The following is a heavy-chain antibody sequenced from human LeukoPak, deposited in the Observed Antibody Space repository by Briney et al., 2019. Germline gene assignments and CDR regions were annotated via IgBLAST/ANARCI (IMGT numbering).Heavy chain of an antibody. CDR1: GFPFSSYV. J-gene: IGHJ4*02. CDR3: ARQVGFCSDSTCYSDY. D-gene: IGHD3-22*01. CDR2: ISGSGDST. Sequence: GVSLRLSCAASGFPFSSYVMRWVRQGPGKGLQWVSAISGSGDSTDYADSVKGRFTISRDNSKNILFLQMSSLRADDTAIYYCARQVGFCSDSTCYSDYWGQGALVTVSS. V-gene: IGHV3-23*01.